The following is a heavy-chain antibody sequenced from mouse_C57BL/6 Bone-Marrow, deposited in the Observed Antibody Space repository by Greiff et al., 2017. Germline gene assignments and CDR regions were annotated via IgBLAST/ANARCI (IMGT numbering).Heavy chain of an antibody. J-gene: IGHJ3*01. CDR3: ASPGFAY. CDR2: IDPSDSDT. CDR1: GYTFTSYW. V-gene: IGHV1-69*01. Sequence: VQLQQPGAELVMPGSSVKLSCKASGYTFTSYWMHWVKQRPGQGLEWIGEIDPSDSDTNYNQKFKGKSTLTVDKSSSTAYMQLSSLTAEDSAVYYCASPGFAYWGQGTLVTVSA.